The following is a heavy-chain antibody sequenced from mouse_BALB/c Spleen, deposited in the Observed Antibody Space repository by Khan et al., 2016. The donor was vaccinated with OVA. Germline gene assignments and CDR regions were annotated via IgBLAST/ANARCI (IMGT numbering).Heavy chain of an antibody. V-gene: IGHV1-69*02. Sequence: QVQLQQPGAKLVRPGASVKLSCKAFGYTFTNYWINWVKQRPGQGLEWIGNIYPSDSYTNYNQNFKDKATLTVDKSSSTAYMQLSSPTSEDSAVYYCSREVRLHYYAMDYWGQGTSVTVSS. J-gene: IGHJ4*01. CDR3: SREVRLHYYAMDY. CDR2: IYPSDSYT. CDR1: GYTFTNYW.